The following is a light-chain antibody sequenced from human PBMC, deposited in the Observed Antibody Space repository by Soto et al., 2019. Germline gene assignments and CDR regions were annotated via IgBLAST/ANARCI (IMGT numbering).Light chain of an antibody. Sequence: QSVLTQPPSVSEAPRQRVSISCSGSSSNIGRNAVNWYQQLPGKAPKLIIFYDDLRPSGVSDRFSGSKSGPSASLAISGLQSEDEADYYCAAWDYSLNGVVFGGGTKLTVL. V-gene: IGLV1-36*01. CDR2: YDD. CDR1: SSNIGRNA. J-gene: IGLJ2*01. CDR3: AAWDYSLNGVV.